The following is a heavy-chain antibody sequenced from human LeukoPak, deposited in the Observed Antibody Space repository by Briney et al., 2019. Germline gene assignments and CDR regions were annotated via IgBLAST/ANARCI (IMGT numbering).Heavy chain of an antibody. J-gene: IGHJ5*02. CDR1: GFTFSSSS. Sequence: PKWSLKLCCSASGFTFSSSSMNWVRQAPGKGLEWVSSISSSSSYIYYADSVKGQFTISRDNTKISLYLQMNSLRAEDTAVYYCARDPLRSYNWFDPCGQGTLGTVSS. V-gene: IGHV3-21*01. CDR3: ARDPLRSYNWFDP. CDR2: ISSSSSYI.